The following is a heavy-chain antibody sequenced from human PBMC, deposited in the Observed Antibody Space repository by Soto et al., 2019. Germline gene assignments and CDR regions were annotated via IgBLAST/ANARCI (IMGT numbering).Heavy chain of an antibody. CDR1: GGTFKTYT. D-gene: IGHD1-26*01. V-gene: IGHV1-69*06. Sequence: QVQLVQSGAELKKPGSSVNVSCAASGGTFKTYTINWVRQAPGQGLEWIGQIIPMYDSANYAQRFQGRVTISADKSTHIAYMELSGLRSEDTALYYCATWRTYSGSYCFDYWGQGTLVSVSS. J-gene: IGHJ4*02. CDR2: IIPMYDSA. CDR3: ATWRTYSGSYCFDY.